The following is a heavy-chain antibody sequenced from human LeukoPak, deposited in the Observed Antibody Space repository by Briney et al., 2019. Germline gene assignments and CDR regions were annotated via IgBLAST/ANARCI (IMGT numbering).Heavy chain of an antibody. Sequence: GGSLRLCCVASGFTFKDYAMSWVRQAPGKGLEWVSGISTSGGRTSYADPLKGRFPISRDNSKNTLYLQMNSLGAEDTSIYYCAKDRDGGSATTAKGFDYWAQGTRVTVSS. J-gene: IGHJ4*02. CDR3: AKDRDGGSATTAKGFDY. CDR1: GFTFKDYA. CDR2: ISTSGGRT. V-gene: IGHV3-23*01. D-gene: IGHD1-26*01.